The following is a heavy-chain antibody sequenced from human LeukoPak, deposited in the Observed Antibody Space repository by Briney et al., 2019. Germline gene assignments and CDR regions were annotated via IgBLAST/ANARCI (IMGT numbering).Heavy chain of an antibody. CDR2: ISYDGSNK. CDR1: GFSFSTHW. V-gene: IGHV3-30*18. J-gene: IGHJ4*02. Sequence: GGSLRLSCAASGFSFSTHWMSWVRQAPGKGLEWVAVISYDGSNKYYADSVKGRFTISRDNSKNTLYLQMNSLRAEDTAVYYCAKGYSYGYLGPFDYWGQGTLVTVSS. D-gene: IGHD5-18*01. CDR3: AKGYSYGYLGPFDY.